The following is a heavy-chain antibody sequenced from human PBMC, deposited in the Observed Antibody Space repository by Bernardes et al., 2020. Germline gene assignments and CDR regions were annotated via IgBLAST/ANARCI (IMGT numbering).Heavy chain of an antibody. V-gene: IGHV3-7*01. D-gene: IGHD3-16*01. CDR3: AREELGP. CDR2: INQDGTDK. Sequence: GESLRLSCAVSGFTSSSHWMAWVRQAPGKGLEWVANINQDGTDKNYVDSVEGRFTISRDNAKNSVYLQMNSLTAEDTAVYYWAREELGPWGKGTPVTVSS. CDR1: GFTSSSHW. J-gene: IGHJ6*03.